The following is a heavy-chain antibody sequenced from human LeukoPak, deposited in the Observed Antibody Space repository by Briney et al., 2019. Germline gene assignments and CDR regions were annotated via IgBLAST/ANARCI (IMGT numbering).Heavy chain of an antibody. CDR1: GGPISSYY. J-gene: IGHJ3*02. CDR3: ARDMRCSGGSCYDAFDI. Sequence: PSETLSLTCTVSGGPISSYYWSWIRQPPGKGLEWIGYIYYSGSTNYNPSLKSRVTISVDTSKNQFSLKLSSVTAADTAVYYCARDMRCSGGSCYDAFDIWGQGTMVTVSS. CDR2: IYYSGST. D-gene: IGHD2-15*01. V-gene: IGHV4-59*01.